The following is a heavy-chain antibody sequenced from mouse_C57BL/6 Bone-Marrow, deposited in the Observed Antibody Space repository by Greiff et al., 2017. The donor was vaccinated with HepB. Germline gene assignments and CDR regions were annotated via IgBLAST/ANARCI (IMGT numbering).Heavy chain of an antibody. CDR3: TRWLLRFDY. D-gene: IGHD2-3*01. CDR1: GYTFTDYE. J-gene: IGHJ2*01. Sequence: QVHVKQSGAELVRPGASVTLSCKASGYTFTDYEMHWVKQTPVHGLEWIGAIDPETGGTAYNQKFKGKAILTADQSSSTAYMELRSLTSEDSAVYYCTRWLLRFDYWGQGTTLTVSS. V-gene: IGHV1-15*01. CDR2: IDPETGGT.